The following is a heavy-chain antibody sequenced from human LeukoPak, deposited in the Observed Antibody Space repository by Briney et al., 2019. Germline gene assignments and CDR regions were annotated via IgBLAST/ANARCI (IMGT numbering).Heavy chain of an antibody. V-gene: IGHV4-39*07. D-gene: IGHD3-22*01. CDR3: AKSNGYGLIDI. Sequence: SETLSLTCTVSGGSITGYYWGWIRQPPGKGLEWIGNIYYTGNTYYNASLKSRVTISVDTSKNQFSLKVISMTAADTAVYYCAKSNGYGLIDIWGQGTMVTVSS. J-gene: IGHJ3*02. CDR2: IYYTGNT. CDR1: GGSITGYY.